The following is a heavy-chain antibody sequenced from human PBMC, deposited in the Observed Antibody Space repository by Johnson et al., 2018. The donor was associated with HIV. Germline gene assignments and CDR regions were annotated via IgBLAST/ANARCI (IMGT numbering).Heavy chain of an antibody. Sequence: VQLVESGGGLVQPGGSLRLSCAASGFTVSSNYMSWVRQAPGKGLEWVSVIYSGGSTYYADSVKGRFTISRDNSKNTLYLQMNSLRAEETAVYYCARDPADYDSRGLALRNEAFDIWGQGTMVTVSS. J-gene: IGHJ3*02. D-gene: IGHD3-22*01. CDR3: ARDPADYDSRGLALRNEAFDI. CDR2: IYSGGST. V-gene: IGHV3-66*01. CDR1: GFTVSSNY.